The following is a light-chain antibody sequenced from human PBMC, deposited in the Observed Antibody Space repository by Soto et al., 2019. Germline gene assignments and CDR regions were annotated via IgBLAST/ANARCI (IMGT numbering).Light chain of an antibody. CDR1: QSVSSSY. V-gene: IGKV3-20*01. CDR2: GAS. Sequence: EIVLTQSPGTLSLSPGERATLSCRASQSVSSSYLGWYQPKPGQAPRLLLFGASSRATGIPDRFSGRGSESDFTLTITRLEPEDFAVYYCQQYSDSAWTFGQGTRVEIK. J-gene: IGKJ1*01. CDR3: QQYSDSAWT.